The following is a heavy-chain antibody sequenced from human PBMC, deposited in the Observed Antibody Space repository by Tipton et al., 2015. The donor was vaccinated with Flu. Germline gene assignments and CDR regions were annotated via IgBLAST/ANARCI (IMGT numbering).Heavy chain of an antibody. CDR1: GDSISSSY. CDR3: ARRGSSSWYRPLFFDD. J-gene: IGHJ4*02. Sequence: LVKPTQTLSLTCSVSGDSISSSYWSWIRQPPGKGLEWIGNIYYRGNTNYNTNYNPSLKSRVTISVDTSRTQLSLRLTSVTAADTAVYYCARRGSSSWYRPLFFDDRGQGSLVTVSS. D-gene: IGHD6-13*01. CDR2: IYYRGNTNYNT. V-gene: IGHV4-59*12.